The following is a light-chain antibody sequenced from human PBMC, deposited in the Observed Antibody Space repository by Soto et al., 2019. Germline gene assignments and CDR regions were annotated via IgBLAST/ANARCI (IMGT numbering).Light chain of an antibody. CDR2: SAS. Sequence: DIQMTQSPSSLSASVGDRVTITCRASQTISTYLNWYQQKPGKAPKLLIYSASSLQSGVPSRFSGSGSGTDFTLTISSLQPEDFANYYCQQSYSTPLTFGGGTKVEI. V-gene: IGKV1-39*01. J-gene: IGKJ4*01. CDR1: QTISTY. CDR3: QQSYSTPLT.